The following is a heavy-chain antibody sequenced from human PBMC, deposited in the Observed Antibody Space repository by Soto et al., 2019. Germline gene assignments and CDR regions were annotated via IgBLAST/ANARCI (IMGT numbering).Heavy chain of an antibody. D-gene: IGHD5-12*01. V-gene: IGHV1-18*01. CDR1: GYTFTRSG. CDR2: ISTYNGDT. CDR3: AREGVAPYYYYGMDV. Sequence: QVQLVQSGAEVKKPGASVKVSCKASGYTFTRSGISWVRQAPGQGLEWMGWISTYNGDTNYAQTFQGRVTMTTDTSTSTGQMEVRSLRSDDTAVYYCAREGVAPYYYYGMDVWGQGTPVTVSS. J-gene: IGHJ6*02.